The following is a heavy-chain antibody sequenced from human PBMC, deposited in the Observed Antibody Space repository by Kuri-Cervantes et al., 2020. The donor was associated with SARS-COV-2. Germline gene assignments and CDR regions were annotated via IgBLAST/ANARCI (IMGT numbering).Heavy chain of an antibody. CDR3: ASGSGSYYGGDY. CDR1: GGSISSGSYY. V-gene: IGHV4-39*01. Sequence: GSLRLSCTVSGGSISSGSYYWGWIRQPPGKGLEWIGSIYYSGSTYYNPSLKSRVTISVDTSKDQFSLKLSSVTAADTAVYYCASGSGSYYGGDYWGQGTLVTVSS. D-gene: IGHD1-26*01. CDR2: IYYSGST. J-gene: IGHJ4*02.